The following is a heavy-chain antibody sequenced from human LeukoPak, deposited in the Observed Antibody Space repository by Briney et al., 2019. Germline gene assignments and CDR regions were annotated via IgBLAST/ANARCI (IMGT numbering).Heavy chain of an antibody. CDR2: INPSSDNT. CDR3: ARDNSLGDSAWWFDP. J-gene: IGHJ5*02. CDR1: GYTFTNNF. D-gene: IGHD5-12*01. Sequence: ASVKVSCKASGYTFTNNFMHWVRHAPGQGLEWMGIINPSSDNTWYAQKFQGRVTMTRDMATSTDYMEVSSLRSEDTAVYYCARDNSLGDSAWWFDPWGQGTLVTVSS. V-gene: IGHV1-46*01.